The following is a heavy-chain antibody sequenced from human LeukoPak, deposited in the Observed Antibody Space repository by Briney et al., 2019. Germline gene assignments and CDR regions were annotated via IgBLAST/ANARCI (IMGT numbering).Heavy chain of an antibody. Sequence: SETLSLTCAVYGGSFSGYYWSWIRQPPGKGLEWIGEINHSGSTNYNPSLKSRVTISVDTSKNQFSLKLSSVTAADTAVYYCARGKDNSGWSYYYYYYMDVWGKGTTVTVSS. CDR2: INHSGST. D-gene: IGHD6-19*01. J-gene: IGHJ6*03. V-gene: IGHV4-34*01. CDR1: GGSFSGYY. CDR3: ARGKDNSGWSYYYYYYMDV.